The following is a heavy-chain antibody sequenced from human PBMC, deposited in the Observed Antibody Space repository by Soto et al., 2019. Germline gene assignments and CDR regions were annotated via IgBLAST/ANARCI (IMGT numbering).Heavy chain of an antibody. CDR1: GFSLSTCGMC. V-gene: IGHV2-70*01. Sequence: SGPTLVNPTQTLTLTCTFSGFSLSTCGMCVSWIRQPPGKALEWLALIDWDDDKDYSTSLKTRLTISKDTSKNQVVLTMTSMDPVDTATYYCARTRYHYDGRSAVYYFDYWGQGTLVT. CDR2: IDWDDDK. D-gene: IGHD3-22*01. J-gene: IGHJ4*02. CDR3: ARTRYHYDGRSAVYYFDY.